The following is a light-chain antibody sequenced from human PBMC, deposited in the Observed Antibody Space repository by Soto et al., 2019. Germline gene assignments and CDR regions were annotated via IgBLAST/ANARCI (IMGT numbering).Light chain of an antibody. CDR3: NSYTSGTTLV. CDR1: SSDVGGYNY. J-gene: IGLJ1*01. V-gene: IGLV2-14*03. Sequence: QSALTQPASVSGSPGQSITISCTGTSSDVGGYNYVAWYQQHPGKAPKHMIYDVSNRPSGVSNRFSGSKSGNTASLTISGVQAEEEDDYYCNSYTSGTTLVFGTGTKVTVL. CDR2: DVS.